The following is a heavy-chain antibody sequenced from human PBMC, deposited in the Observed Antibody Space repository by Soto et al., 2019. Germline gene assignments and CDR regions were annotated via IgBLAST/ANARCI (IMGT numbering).Heavy chain of an antibody. CDR2: ISGSGGST. CDR3: AKDQLDVLLWFGELLTPPPDY. V-gene: IGHV3-23*01. Sequence: EVQLLESGGGLVQPGGSLSLSCAASGFTFSSYAMSWVRQAPGKGLEWVSAISGSGGSTYYADSVKGRFTISRDNSKNTLYLQMNSLRAEDTAVYYCAKDQLDVLLWFGELLTPPPDYWGQGTLVTVSS. D-gene: IGHD3-10*01. J-gene: IGHJ4*02. CDR1: GFTFSSYA.